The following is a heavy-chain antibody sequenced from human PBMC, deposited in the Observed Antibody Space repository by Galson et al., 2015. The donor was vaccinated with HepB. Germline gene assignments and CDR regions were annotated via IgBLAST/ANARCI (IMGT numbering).Heavy chain of an antibody. CDR1: GYTFTSYA. CDR3: ARDYWGYCGGDCYPRGSQYFQH. D-gene: IGHD2-21*02. J-gene: IGHJ1*01. CDR2: INTNTGNP. V-gene: IGHV7-4-1*01. Sequence: SVKVSCKASGYTFTSYATNWVRQAPGQGLEWMGWINTNTGNPTYAQGFTGRFVFSLDTSVSTAYLQICSLKAEDTAVYYCARDYWGYCGGDCYPRGSQYFQHWGQGTLVTVSS.